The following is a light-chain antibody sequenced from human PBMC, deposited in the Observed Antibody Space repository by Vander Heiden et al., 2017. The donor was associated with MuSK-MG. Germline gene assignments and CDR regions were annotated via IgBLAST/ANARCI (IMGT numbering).Light chain of an antibody. Sequence: EIVLTQSPGTLPLSPGERATLSCRASQSITSTFLAWYQQKPGQAPRLLIYAGSTRATAIPDRFSGSGSGTDFTLTISRLEPEDFAVYYCQQNSSSLTFGGGTKVEI. CDR2: AGS. J-gene: IGKJ4*01. CDR3: QQNSSSLT. CDR1: QSITSTF. V-gene: IGKV3-20*01.